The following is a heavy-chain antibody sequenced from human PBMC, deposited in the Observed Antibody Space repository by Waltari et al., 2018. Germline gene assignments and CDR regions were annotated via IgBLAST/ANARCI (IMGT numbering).Heavy chain of an antibody. V-gene: IGHV4-4*07. J-gene: IGHJ6*03. CDR2: IYPGATP. D-gene: IGHD3-10*01. CDR3: ARIYGSGTFIYMDV. CDR1: GGSIISYY. Sequence: QVQLQESGPGLVKPSETLSLTCTVPGGSIISYYWGWIRQPAGKGLEWIGRIYPGATPYYNPSLQTRIMMSVDTSQNQFSLKLSSVTAADTAVYYCARIYGSGTFIYMDVWGKGTTVTVSS.